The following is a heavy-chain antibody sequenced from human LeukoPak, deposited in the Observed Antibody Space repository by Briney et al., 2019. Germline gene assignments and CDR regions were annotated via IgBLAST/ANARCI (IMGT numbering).Heavy chain of an antibody. CDR3: AKYSPFYDILTGRHYYYMDV. V-gene: IGHV3-30-3*02. CDR1: GFTFSTHA. Sequence: GGSLRLSCAASGFTFSTHAIHWVRQAPGQGLEWVAVISYDGINTFYADTVKGRFTISRDNSKNTVYLEMNSLRPEDTALYYCAKYSPFYDILTGRHYYYMDVWGRGTTVIVSS. CDR2: ISYDGINT. J-gene: IGHJ6*03. D-gene: IGHD3-9*01.